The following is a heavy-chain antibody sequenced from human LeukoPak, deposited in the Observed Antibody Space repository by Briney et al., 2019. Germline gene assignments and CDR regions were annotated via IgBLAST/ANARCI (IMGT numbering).Heavy chain of an antibody. J-gene: IGHJ4*02. CDR1: GGSITNNNYH. Sequence: PSETLSLTCTVSGGSITNNNYHWGWIRQPPGKGLEWIGNIYYRGNTYYDPSLKSRVTISVDTSKNQFSLWLSSVTAADTSVYYCTRLFNGSPADYWGQGILVTVSS. V-gene: IGHV4-39*01. CDR3: TRLFNGSPADY. D-gene: IGHD1-1*01. CDR2: IYYRGNT.